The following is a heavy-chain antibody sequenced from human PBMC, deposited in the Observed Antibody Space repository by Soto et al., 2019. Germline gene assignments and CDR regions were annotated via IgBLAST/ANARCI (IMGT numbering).Heavy chain of an antibody. J-gene: IGHJ4*02. CDR2: ISGSGCST. CDR1: GFTFSSYA. CDR3: ARRSSGWYFDY. V-gene: IGHV3-23*01. D-gene: IGHD6-19*01. Sequence: EVQLLESGGGLVQPGGSLRLSCAASGFTFSSYAMSWVRQAPGKGLAWVSAISGSGCSTYYADSVKGRFTTSRGNSRNTLYLQINSLRAEDTAVYYCARRSSGWYFDYWGQGNLVTVSS.